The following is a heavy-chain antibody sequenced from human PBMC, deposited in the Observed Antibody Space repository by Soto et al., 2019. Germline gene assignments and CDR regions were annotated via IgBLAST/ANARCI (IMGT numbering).Heavy chain of an antibody. D-gene: IGHD6-13*01. CDR2: IIPYYNTL. Sequence: QAQVVQSGAEVRKPGSSVKLSCKASEGTFNSYAIAWVRQAPGQGLEWMGGIIPYYNTLNYAQKFQDRVKITADDSTTTVYMGLSSLRSDDTAVYFCASGASRWYPYFFDSWAQGTLVTVSS. V-gene: IGHV1-69*01. CDR1: EGTFNSYA. CDR3: ASGASRWYPYFFDS. J-gene: IGHJ4*02.